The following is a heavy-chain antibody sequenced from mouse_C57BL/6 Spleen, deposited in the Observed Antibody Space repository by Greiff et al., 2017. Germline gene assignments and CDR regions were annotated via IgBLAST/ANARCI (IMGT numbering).Heavy chain of an antibody. J-gene: IGHJ4*01. D-gene: IGHD2-3*01. CDR1: GYTFTSYG. Sequence: QVQLQQSGAELARPGASVKLSCKASGYTFTSYGISWVKQRTGQGLEWIGEIYPRSGNTYYNEKFKGKATLTADKSSSTAYMQLSSLTSEDSAVYYCARGNYDGYLYAMDYWGQGTSVTVAS. CDR3: ARGNYDGYLYAMDY. V-gene: IGHV1-81*01. CDR2: IYPRSGNT.